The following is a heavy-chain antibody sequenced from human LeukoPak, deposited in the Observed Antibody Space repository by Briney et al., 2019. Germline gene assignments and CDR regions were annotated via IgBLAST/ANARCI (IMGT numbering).Heavy chain of an antibody. V-gene: IGHV4-4*02. CDR1: GGSIGSSNW. CDR2: IYHSGST. CDR3: ARGGTTVAGTFWFDP. J-gene: IGHJ5*02. D-gene: IGHD6-19*01. Sequence: SETLSLTCAVSGGSIGSSNWWSWVRQPPGKGLEWIGEIYHSGSTNYSSSLKSRVTISVDKSKNQFSLKLSSVTAADTAMYYCARGGTTVAGTFWFDPWGQGTLVTVSS.